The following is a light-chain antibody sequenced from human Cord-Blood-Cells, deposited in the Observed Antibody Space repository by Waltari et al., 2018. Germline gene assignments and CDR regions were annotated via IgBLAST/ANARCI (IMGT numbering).Light chain of an antibody. CDR1: SSDVGGYNY. CDR2: DVS. V-gene: IGLV2-14*01. Sequence: QSALTQPASVSGSPGQSITISCTGTSSDVGGYNYVSWYQQHPGKAPKLMLYDVSKRPSGLSNRFSGSKSGNTASLPISGLQAEDEADYYCSSYTSSSTFNVVFGGGTKLTVL. J-gene: IGLJ2*01. CDR3: SSYTSSSTFNVV.